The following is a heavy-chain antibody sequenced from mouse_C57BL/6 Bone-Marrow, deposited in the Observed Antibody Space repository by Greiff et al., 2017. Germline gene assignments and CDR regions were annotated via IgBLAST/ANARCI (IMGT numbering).Heavy chain of an antibody. CDR1: GYNFTTYS. J-gene: IGHJ2*01. CDR3: TRSSTCFGYFDY. V-gene: IGHV1-47*01. CDR2: FYPYNDDT. Sequence: QVQLQQPGAELVKPGASVKMSCKASGYNFTTYSIEWMKQTHGKSLEWIGNFYPYNDDTKYNEKFKGKDTLTVEKSSHTVYLELSRLTSDDSAVYYCTRSSTCFGYFDYWGKGTTLTVSS. D-gene: IGHD5-1*01.